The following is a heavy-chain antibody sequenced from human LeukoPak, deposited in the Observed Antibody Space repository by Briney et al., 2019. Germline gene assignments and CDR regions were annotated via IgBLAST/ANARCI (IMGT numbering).Heavy chain of an antibody. CDR2: INHSGST. D-gene: IGHD6-6*01. CDR1: GGSFSGYY. CDR3: ASGSGPKSSIAARRRRGWFDP. V-gene: IGHV4-34*01. J-gene: IGHJ5*02. Sequence: PSETLSLTCAVYGGSFSGYYWSWIRQPPGKGLEWIGEINHSGSTNYNPSLKSRVTISVDTSKNQFSLKLSSVTAADTAVYYCASGSGPKSSIAARRRRGWFDPWGQGTLVTVSS.